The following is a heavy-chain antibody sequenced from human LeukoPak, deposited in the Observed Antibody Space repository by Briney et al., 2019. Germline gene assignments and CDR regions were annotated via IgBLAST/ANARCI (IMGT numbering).Heavy chain of an antibody. V-gene: IGHV4-59*01. J-gene: IGHJ4*02. CDR2: IYFSGST. CDR1: GGSLNTYY. Sequence: SETLSLTCTVSGGSLNTYYWTWIRQPPGKGLEWIGYIYFSGSTAYNPSLKGRVTISVDTSKNQFSLKSTSVTAADTATYYCARQPWHFDYWGQGTLVTVSS. CDR3: ARQPWHFDY. D-gene: IGHD6-19*01.